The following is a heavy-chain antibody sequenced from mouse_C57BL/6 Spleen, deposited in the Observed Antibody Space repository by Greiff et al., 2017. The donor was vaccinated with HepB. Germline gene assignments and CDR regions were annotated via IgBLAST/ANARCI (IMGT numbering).Heavy chain of an antibody. V-gene: IGHV1-59*01. Sequence: QVQLQQPGAELVRPGTSVKLSCKASGYTFTSYWMHWVKQRPGQGLEWIGVIDPSDSYTNYNQKFKGKATLTVDTSSSTAYMQLSSLTSEDSAVYYCARSSYGSSYGYWYFDVWGTGTTVTVSS. CDR2: IDPSDSYT. CDR3: ARSSYGSSYGYWYFDV. D-gene: IGHD1-1*01. CDR1: GYTFTSYW. J-gene: IGHJ1*03.